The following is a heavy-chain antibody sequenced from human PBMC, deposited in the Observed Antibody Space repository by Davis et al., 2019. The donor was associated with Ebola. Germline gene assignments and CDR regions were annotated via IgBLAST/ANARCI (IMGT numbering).Heavy chain of an antibody. CDR3: ARDYSTGWYGTGEDY. V-gene: IGHV3-21*04. D-gene: IGHD6-19*01. CDR2: ISRSGDYI. CDR1: GFTLSTYG. Sequence: PAGSLTLSCAASGFTLSTYGMNWVRQAPGKGLEWVSTISRSGDYINYADSVKGRFTISRDNAKNSLYLQMNSLRAEDTALYYCARDYSTGWYGTGEDYWGQGTLVTVSS. J-gene: IGHJ4*02.